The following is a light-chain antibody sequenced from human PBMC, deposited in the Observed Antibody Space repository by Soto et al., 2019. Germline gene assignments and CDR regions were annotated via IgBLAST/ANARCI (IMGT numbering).Light chain of an antibody. V-gene: IGLV1-40*01. CDR2: GNS. J-gene: IGLJ2*01. Sequence: QAVVTQPPSVSGAPGQRVTISCTGSSSNIGAGYDVHWYQQLPGTAPKLLIYGNSTRPSGVPDRFSGSKSGTSASLAITGLQAEDEADYYCQSYDSSLSGYVVFGGGTKVTVL. CDR3: QSYDSSLSGYVV. CDR1: SSNIGAGYD.